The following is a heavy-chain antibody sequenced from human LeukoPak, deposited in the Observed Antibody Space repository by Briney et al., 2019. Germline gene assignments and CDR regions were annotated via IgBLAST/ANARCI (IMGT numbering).Heavy chain of an antibody. J-gene: IGHJ5*02. CDR2: ISGSGGST. CDR3: AKEVVGATNWFDP. Sequence: PGGSLRLSCAASGFTFSSYGMHWVRQAPGKGLEWVSRISGSGGSTYFADSVKGRFTISRDNSKNTLYLQMNSLRGEDTAIYYCAKEVVGATNWFDPWGQGTLVTVSS. D-gene: IGHD1-26*01. V-gene: IGHV3-23*01. CDR1: GFTFSSYG.